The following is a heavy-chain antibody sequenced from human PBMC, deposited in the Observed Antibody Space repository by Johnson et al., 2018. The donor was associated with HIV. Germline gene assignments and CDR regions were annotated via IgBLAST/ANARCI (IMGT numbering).Heavy chain of an antibody. CDR2: IYSGGST. CDR3: AKDRGGGWYGEYSFDI. V-gene: IGHV3-66*02. D-gene: IGHD6-19*01. Sequence: VQLVESGGGLVQPGGSLRLSCAASGFTISTKYFNWVRQAPGKGLAWVSVIYSGGSTYYTDSVKGRFTLSRDNSKKTLYLQMNSLRAEDTAVYYCAKDRGGGWYGEYSFDIWGQGTMVTVSS. J-gene: IGHJ3*02. CDR1: GFTISTKY.